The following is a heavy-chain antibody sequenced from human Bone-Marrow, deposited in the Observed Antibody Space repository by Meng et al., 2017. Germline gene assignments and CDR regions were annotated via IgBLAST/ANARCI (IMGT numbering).Heavy chain of an antibody. J-gene: IGHJ5*02. CDR2: IYYSGTT. D-gene: IGHD3-16*01. CDR3: ARDIRQGGNIWFDP. CDR1: GGSISSGGYY. V-gene: IGHV4-31*01. Sequence: QVRLQETGPGLVKPSQTLSLAWTVSGGSISSGGYYWSWIRQHPGKGLEWIGYIYYSGTTYYNPSLSSLVTISVDTSKNQFSLNLSSVTAADTAVYYCARDIRQGGNIWFDPWGQGTLVTVSS.